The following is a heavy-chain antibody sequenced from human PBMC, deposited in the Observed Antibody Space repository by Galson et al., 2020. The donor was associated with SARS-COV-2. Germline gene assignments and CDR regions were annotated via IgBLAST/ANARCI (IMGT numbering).Heavy chain of an antibody. CDR3: AKGSVVRTAWCPTDY. CDR2: ISTTGGDT. J-gene: IGHJ4*02. Sequence: GGSLRLSCAASGFNFRNYDMTWVRQAPGKGLEWISSISTTGGDTYYTDSVKGRFTISRDNSKSILFLDISSLRDEDTALYYCAKGSVVRTAWCPTDYWGQGTLVTVSS. CDR1: GFNFRNYD. V-gene: IGHV3-23*01. D-gene: IGHD2-8*01.